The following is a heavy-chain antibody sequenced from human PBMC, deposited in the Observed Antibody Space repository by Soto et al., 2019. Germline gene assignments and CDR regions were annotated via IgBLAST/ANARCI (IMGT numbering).Heavy chain of an antibody. Sequence: QLQLQESGPELVKPSETLSLTCTVSGGSISSSSYYWGWIRQPPGKGLEWIGSIYYSGSTYYNPSLKSRVTISVDTSKNQFSLKLSSVTAADTAVYYCASWERGGDFDYWGQGTLVTVSS. D-gene: IGHD1-26*01. J-gene: IGHJ4*02. CDR3: ASWERGGDFDY. CDR1: GGSISSSSYY. CDR2: IYYSGST. V-gene: IGHV4-39*01.